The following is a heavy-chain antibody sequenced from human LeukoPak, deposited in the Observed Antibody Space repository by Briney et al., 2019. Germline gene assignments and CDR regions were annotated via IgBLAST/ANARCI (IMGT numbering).Heavy chain of an antibody. CDR3: ARDVHGDYGSGWFDP. J-gene: IGHJ5*02. V-gene: IGHV1-69*05. D-gene: IGHD4-17*01. Sequence: AASVKVSCKTSGGTFNNSAISWVRQAPGQGLEWLGGIMSLFGTAGYAQKFQGRVTITKDESTRTVYLELTSLTSDDTAVYYCARDVHGDYGSGWFDPWGQGTLVSVSS. CDR2: IMSLFGTA. CDR1: GGTFNNSA.